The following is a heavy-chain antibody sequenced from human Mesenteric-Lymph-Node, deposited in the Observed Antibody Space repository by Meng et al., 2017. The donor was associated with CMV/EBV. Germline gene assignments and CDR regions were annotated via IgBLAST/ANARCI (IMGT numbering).Heavy chain of an antibody. CDR2: IRYDGTNK. CDR3: AKDQKGKAAISSGCNAMDV. J-gene: IGHJ6*02. Sequence: SCLASRFNFHDYGVYWVRQAPGKGLVWVAFIRYDGTNKYYADSVEGRFTVSSDSTRNTLYLQMNSLRVEETAVFYYAKDQKGKAAISSGCNAMDVWGQGTTVTVSS. V-gene: IGHV3-30*02. D-gene: IGHD6-25*01. CDR1: RFNFHDYG.